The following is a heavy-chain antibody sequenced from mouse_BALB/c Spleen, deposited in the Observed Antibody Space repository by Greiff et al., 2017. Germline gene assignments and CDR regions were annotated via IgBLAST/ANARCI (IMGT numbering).Heavy chain of an antibody. CDR2: ISSGGST. CDR3: ARWYAVYYYAMDY. J-gene: IGHJ4*01. D-gene: IGHD1-1*02. Sequence: DVKLVESGGGLVKPGGSLKLSCAASGFTFSSYAMSWVRQTPEKRLEWVASISSGGSTYYPDSVKGRFTISRDNARNILYLQMSSLRSEDTAMYYCARWYAVYYYAMDYWGQGTSVTVSS. V-gene: IGHV5-6-5*01. CDR1: GFTFSSYA.